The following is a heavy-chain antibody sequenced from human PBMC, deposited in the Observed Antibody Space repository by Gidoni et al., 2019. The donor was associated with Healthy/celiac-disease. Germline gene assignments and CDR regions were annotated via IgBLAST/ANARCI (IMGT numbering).Heavy chain of an antibody. CDR1: GGSISSYY. V-gene: IGHV4-4*08. J-gene: IGHJ4*02. CDR3: ARSLKGIQLWYYFDY. D-gene: IGHD5-18*01. Sequence: QVQLQESGPGLVKPSETLSLTCTVSGGSISSYYWSWIRQPPGKGLEWIGYIYIYLKSRVTISVDTSKNQFSLKLSSVTAADTAVYYCARSLKGIQLWYYFDYWGQGTLVTVSS. CDR2: IY.